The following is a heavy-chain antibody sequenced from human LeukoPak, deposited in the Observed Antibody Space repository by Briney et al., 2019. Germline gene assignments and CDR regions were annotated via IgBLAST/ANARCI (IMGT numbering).Heavy chain of an antibody. Sequence: SETLSLTCTVSGGSISSYYWSWIRQPAGKGLEWIGRIYTSGSTNYNPSLKSRVTMSVDTSKNQFSLKLSSVTAADTAVYYCARFYDSSGYSYYFDYWGQGTLVTASS. V-gene: IGHV4-4*07. CDR3: ARFYDSSGYSYYFDY. J-gene: IGHJ4*02. D-gene: IGHD3-22*01. CDR1: GGSISSYY. CDR2: IYTSGST.